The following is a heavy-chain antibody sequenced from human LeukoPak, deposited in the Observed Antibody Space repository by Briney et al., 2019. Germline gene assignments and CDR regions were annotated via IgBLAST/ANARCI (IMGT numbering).Heavy chain of an antibody. CDR2: ISGSGGST. CDR1: GFTFSSYA. Sequence: QTGGSLRLSCAASGFTFSSYAMSWVRQAPGKGLEWVSAISGSGGSTYYADSVKGRFTISRDNSKNSLYLQMNSLRAEDTAVYYCASDGATIPGFDYWGQGTLVTVSS. V-gene: IGHV3-23*01. D-gene: IGHD5-24*01. J-gene: IGHJ4*02. CDR3: ASDGATIPGFDY.